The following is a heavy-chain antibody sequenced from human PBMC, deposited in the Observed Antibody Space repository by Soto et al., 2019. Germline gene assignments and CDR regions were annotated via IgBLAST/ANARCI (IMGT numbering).Heavy chain of an antibody. Sequence: PSETLSLTCAVYGGSFSGYYWSWIRQPPGEGLEWIGEINHSGSTNYNPSLKSRVTISVDTSKNQFSLKLSSVTAADTAVYYCARGGIVVVPAVNHYYYGMDVWGQGTTVTVSS. V-gene: IGHV4-34*01. CDR2: INHSGST. D-gene: IGHD2-2*01. CDR1: GGSFSGYY. J-gene: IGHJ6*02. CDR3: ARGGIVVVPAVNHYYYGMDV.